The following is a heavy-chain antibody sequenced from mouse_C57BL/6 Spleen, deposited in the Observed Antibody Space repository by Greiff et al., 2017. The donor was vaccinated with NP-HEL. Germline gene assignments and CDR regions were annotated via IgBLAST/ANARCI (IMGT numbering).Heavy chain of an antibody. CDR3: ARWGLRRDYAMDY. CDR2: IDPSDSYT. J-gene: IGHJ4*01. CDR1: GYTFTSYW. V-gene: IGHV1-50*01. D-gene: IGHD2-2*01. Sequence: QVQLQQSGAELVKPGASVKLSCKASGYTFTSYWMQWVKQRPGQGLEWIGEIDPSDSYTNYNQKFKGKATLTVDTSSSTAYMQLSSLTSEDSAVYYCARWGLRRDYAMDYWGQGTSVTVSS.